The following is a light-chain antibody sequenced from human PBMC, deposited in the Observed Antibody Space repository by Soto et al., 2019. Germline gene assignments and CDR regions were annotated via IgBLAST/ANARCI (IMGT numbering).Light chain of an antibody. J-gene: IGLJ1*01. CDR2: DVS. CDR3: YSYTTSSTYV. CDR1: SSDVGGYNY. Sequence: QSALTQPASVSGSPGQSITISCTGTSSDVGGYNYVSWYQQHPAKVPKLMIYDVSNRPSGVSDLFSGSKSGNTASLTISGLQAEDEADYYCYSYTTSSTYVFGTGTKVTVL. V-gene: IGLV2-14*01.